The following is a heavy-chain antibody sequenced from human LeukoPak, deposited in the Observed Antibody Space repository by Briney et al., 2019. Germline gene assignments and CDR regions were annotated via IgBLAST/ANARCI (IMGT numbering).Heavy chain of an antibody. V-gene: IGHV4-34*01. CDR1: GGSFSGYY. Sequence: SETLSLTCAAYGGSFSGYYWSWIRQPPGKGLEWIGEINHSGSTNYNPSLKSRVTISVDTSKNQFSLKLSSVTAADTAVYYCASARTTAFMDVWGKGTTVTVSS. CDR3: ASARTTAFMDV. D-gene: IGHD2-2*01. J-gene: IGHJ6*04. CDR2: INHSGST.